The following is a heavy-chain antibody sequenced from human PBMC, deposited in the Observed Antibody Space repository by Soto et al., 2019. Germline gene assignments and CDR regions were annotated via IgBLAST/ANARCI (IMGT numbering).Heavy chain of an antibody. V-gene: IGHV1-2*04. J-gene: IGHJ6*02. CDR3: ARESGPWLPYYYYCGMDV. CDR2: INPNSGGT. CDR1: GYTFTGYY. D-gene: IGHD5-12*01. Sequence: ASVKVSCKASGYTFTGYYMHWLRQAPGQGLEWMGWINPNSGGTNYAQKFQGWVTMTRDTSISTAYMELSRLRSDDTAVYYCARESGPWLPYYYYCGMDVWGQGTTVTVSS.